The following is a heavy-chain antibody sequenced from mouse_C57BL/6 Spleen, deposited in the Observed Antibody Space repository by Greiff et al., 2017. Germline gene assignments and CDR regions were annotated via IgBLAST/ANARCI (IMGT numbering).Heavy chain of an antibody. J-gene: IGHJ2*01. CDR3: AGCGSSFDY. D-gene: IGHD1-1*01. V-gene: IGHV5-16*01. CDR2: INYDGSST. Sequence: EVQRVESEGGLVQPGSSMKLSCTASGFTFSDYYMAWVRQVPEKGLEWVANINYDGSSTYYLDSLKSRFIISRDNAKNILYLQVSSLKSEDTATYYCAGCGSSFDYWGQGTTLTVSS. CDR1: GFTFSDYY.